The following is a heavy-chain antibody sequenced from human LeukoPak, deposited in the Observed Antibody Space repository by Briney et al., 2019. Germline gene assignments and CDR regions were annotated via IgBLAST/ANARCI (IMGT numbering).Heavy chain of an antibody. Sequence: GGSLRLSCVASGFTFSSYGMHWVRQAPGKGLEWVAVISYDGSNKYYADSVKGRFTISRDNSKNTLYLQMNSLRAEDTAVYYCARFRGGSSYYYYGMDVWGQGTTVTVSS. CDR2: ISYDGSNK. CDR1: GFTFSSYG. CDR3: ARFRGGSSYYYYGMDV. J-gene: IGHJ6*02. V-gene: IGHV3-30*19. D-gene: IGHD3-10*01.